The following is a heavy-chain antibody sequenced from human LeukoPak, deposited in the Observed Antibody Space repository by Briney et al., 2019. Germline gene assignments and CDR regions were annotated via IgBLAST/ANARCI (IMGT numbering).Heavy chain of an antibody. J-gene: IGHJ3*02. V-gene: IGHV4-59*01. CDR3: ARDIGDSSGWYGDAFDI. CDR2: IYYSGST. CDR1: GGSISSYY. D-gene: IGHD6-19*01. Sequence: SSETLSLTCTVSGGSISSYYWSWIRQPPGKGLEWIGYIYYSGSTNYNPSLKSRVTISVDTSKNQFSLKLSSVTAADTAVYYCARDIGDSSGWYGDAFDIWGQGTMVAVSS.